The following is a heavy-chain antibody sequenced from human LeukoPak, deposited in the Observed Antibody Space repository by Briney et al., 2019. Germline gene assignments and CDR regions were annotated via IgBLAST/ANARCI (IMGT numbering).Heavy chain of an antibody. Sequence: PSQTLSLTCTVSGGSISSGDSYCSWIRQPPGKGLEWIGYIYYSGSTYYNPSLKSRVTISVDTSKNQFSLKLSSVTAADTAVYYCARGSTTNWFDPWGQGTLVTVSS. V-gene: IGHV4-30-4*01. J-gene: IGHJ5*02. CDR2: IYYSGST. CDR1: GGSISSGDSY. D-gene: IGHD1-1*01. CDR3: ARGSTTNWFDP.